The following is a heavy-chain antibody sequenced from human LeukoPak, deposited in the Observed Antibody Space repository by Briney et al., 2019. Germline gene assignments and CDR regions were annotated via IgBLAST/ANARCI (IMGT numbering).Heavy chain of an antibody. J-gene: IGHJ4*02. CDR1: GDSFSGYY. V-gene: IGHV4-34*01. CDR2: INHRGTT. CDR3: ARSWAGMYYPFYYFDY. D-gene: IGHD1-26*01. Sequence: SSETLSLTCAVYGDSFSGYYWSWIRQPPGKGLEWIAEINHRGTTHYNPSLKSRVNISADTSKNQFSLHLDSVTAADTAVYYCARSWAGMYYPFYYFDYWGQGTLVSVSS.